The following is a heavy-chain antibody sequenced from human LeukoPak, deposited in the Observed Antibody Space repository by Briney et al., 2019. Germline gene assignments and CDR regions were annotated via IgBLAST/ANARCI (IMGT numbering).Heavy chain of an antibody. D-gene: IGHD2-2*01. Sequence: GGSLRLSCAASGFTFSSYAMHWVRQAPGKGLEWVSAISGSGGSTYYADSVKGRFTISRDNSKNTLYLQMNSLRAEDTAVYYCAKAFNIVVVPTYYFDYWGQGTLVTVSS. V-gene: IGHV3-23*01. CDR1: GFTFSSYA. CDR2: ISGSGGST. CDR3: AKAFNIVVVPTYYFDY. J-gene: IGHJ4*02.